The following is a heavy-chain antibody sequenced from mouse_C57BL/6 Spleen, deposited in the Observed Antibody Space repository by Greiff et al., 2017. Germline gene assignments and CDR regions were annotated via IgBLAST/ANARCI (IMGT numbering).Heavy chain of an antibody. V-gene: IGHV1-7*01. D-gene: IGHD1-1*02. J-gene: IGHJ4*01. CDR2: INPSSGYT. Sequence: QVQLQQSGAELAKPGASVKLSCTASGYTFTSYWMHWVKQRPGQGLEWIGYINPSSGYTKYNEKFKDKATLTADKSSNTAYMQMSSLTYEDSAVYYCAIPGLMEVRAAMDYWGQGTSVTVSS. CDR1: GYTFTSYW. CDR3: AIPGLMEVRAAMDY.